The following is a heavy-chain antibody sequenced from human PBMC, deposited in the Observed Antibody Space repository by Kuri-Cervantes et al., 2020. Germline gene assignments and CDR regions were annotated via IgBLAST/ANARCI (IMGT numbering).Heavy chain of an antibody. Sequence: GESLKISCAASGFTFSSYWMNWVRQAPGKGLEWVANIKQDGSERYYVDSVKGRFTISRDNAENSLYLQMNSLRVEDTAVYYCVKDKTGAEDYWGHGTLVTVSS. CDR3: VKDKTGAEDY. J-gene: IGHJ4*01. D-gene: IGHD1-1*01. CDR2: IKQDGSER. V-gene: IGHV3-7*01. CDR1: GFTFSSYW.